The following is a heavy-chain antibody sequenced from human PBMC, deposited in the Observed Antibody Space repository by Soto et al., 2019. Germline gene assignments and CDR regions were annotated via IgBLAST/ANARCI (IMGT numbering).Heavy chain of an antibody. Sequence: SETLSLTCIVSGGSISSGGYYWSWIRQYPGKGLEWIGNIFYSGTTSYNPSLKSRVAISIDTSKNQFSLKLSSVTAADTAVYYCAKDRNDLGYWGQGTLVTVSS. CDR2: IFYSGTT. CDR1: GGSISSGGYY. J-gene: IGHJ4*02. CDR3: AKDRNDLGY. V-gene: IGHV4-31*03. D-gene: IGHD3-16*01.